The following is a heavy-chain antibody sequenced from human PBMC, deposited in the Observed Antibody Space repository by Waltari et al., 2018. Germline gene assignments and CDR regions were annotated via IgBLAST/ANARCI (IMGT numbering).Heavy chain of an antibody. CDR3: ASSANWNYNY. D-gene: IGHD1-7*01. V-gene: IGHV3-48*01. J-gene: IGHJ4*02. CDR1: GFTFSSYS. CDR2: ISSSSTTI. Sequence: EVQLVESGGGLVQPGGSLRLSCAASGFTFSSYSMNWVRQAPGKGLEWVSYISSSSTTIYYADSVKGRFTISRDNAKNSLYLKMNSLRAEDTAVYYCASSANWNYNYWGQGTLVTVSS.